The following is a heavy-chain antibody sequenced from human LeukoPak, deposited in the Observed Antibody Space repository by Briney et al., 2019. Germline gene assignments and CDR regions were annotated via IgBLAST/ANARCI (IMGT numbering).Heavy chain of an antibody. CDR2: ISGSGGST. CDR3: AKDVLLWFGELWYFDY. J-gene: IGHJ4*02. V-gene: IGHV3-23*01. CDR1: GFTFSSYG. Sequence: PGGSLRLSCAASGFTFSSYGMSWVRQAPGKGLEWVSAISGSGGSTYYADSVKGRFTISRDNSKNTLYLQMNSLRAEDTAVYYCAKDVLLWFGELWYFDYWGQGTLVTVSS. D-gene: IGHD3-10*01.